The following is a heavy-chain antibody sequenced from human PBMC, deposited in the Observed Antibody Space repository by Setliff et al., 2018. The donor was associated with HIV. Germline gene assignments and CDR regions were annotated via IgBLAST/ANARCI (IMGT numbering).Heavy chain of an antibody. CDR1: GYTFTSYD. CDR3: ARVTPYCGGDCFDAFDI. D-gene: IGHD2-21*02. J-gene: IGHJ3*02. V-gene: IGHV1-8*02. CDR2: MNPNSGNT. Sequence: GASVKVSCKASGYTFTSYDINWVRQATGQGLEWMGWMNPNSGNTGYAQKFLGRVTMTRDTSISTAYMELRSLRSEDTAVYFCARVTPYCGGDCFDAFDIWGQGTMVTVSS.